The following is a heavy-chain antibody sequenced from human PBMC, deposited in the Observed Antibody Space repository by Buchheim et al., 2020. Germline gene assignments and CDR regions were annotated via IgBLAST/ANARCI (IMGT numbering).Heavy chain of an antibody. D-gene: IGHD4-17*01. CDR1: GSSIPNYR. Sequence: QVRLQESGPGLVKPSETLSLTCAVSGSSIPNYRWSWIRQPQGKGLDWIGTFYYGGNTNYNPSLKSRFTLLVDTSKHQLSLKLSTVTAADSAVYYCARMEGYYGDYPNFDYWGQGAL. V-gene: IGHV4-59*01. CDR3: ARMEGYYGDYPNFDY. CDR2: FYYGGNT. J-gene: IGHJ4*02.